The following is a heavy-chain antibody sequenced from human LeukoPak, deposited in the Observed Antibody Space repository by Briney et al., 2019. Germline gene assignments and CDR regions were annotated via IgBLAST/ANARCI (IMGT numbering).Heavy chain of an antibody. CDR1: GGSISGHY. Sequence: PSETLSLTCTVSGGSISGHYWSWIRQPPEKGLEWIGYISDTGSTDYNASLKSRVTISVDTSKNQFSLRLNSVTAADTAVYFCARVGSLLEHIHFDYWGQGTLVTVSS. V-gene: IGHV4-59*11. CDR3: ARVGSLLEHIHFDY. J-gene: IGHJ4*02. D-gene: IGHD1/OR15-1a*01. CDR2: ISDTGST.